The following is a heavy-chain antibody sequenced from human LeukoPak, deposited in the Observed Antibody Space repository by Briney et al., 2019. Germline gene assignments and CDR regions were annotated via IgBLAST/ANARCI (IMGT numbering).Heavy chain of an antibody. J-gene: IGHJ6*02. CDR3: AREVANIAVAGTYYYYGMDV. CDR2: IYYSGST. V-gene: IGHV4-59*01. D-gene: IGHD6-19*01. CDR1: GGSFSTYY. Sequence: SETLSLTCVVYGGSFSTYYWSWIRQPPGKGLECIGYIYYSGSTNYNPSLKSRVTISVDTSKHKFSLKLSSVTAADTAVYYCAREVANIAVAGTYYYYGMDVWGQGTTVTVSS.